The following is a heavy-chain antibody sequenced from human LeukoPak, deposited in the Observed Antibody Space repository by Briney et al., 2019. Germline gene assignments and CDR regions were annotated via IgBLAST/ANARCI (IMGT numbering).Heavy chain of an antibody. D-gene: IGHD3-22*01. CDR2: IYPGDSDT. V-gene: IGHV5-51*01. CDR1: GYSFTSYW. CDR3: ARQVYYDSSEKNWFDP. Sequence: PGESLQISCEGSGYSFTSYWIGWVRQMRGKGVEWMGIIYPGDSDTRYSPSFQGQVTISADKFISTAYLQWSILKASDTAMYYCARQVYYDSSEKNWFDPWGQGTLVTVSS. J-gene: IGHJ5*02.